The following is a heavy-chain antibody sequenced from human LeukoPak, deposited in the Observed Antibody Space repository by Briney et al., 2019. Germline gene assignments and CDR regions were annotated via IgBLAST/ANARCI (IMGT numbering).Heavy chain of an antibody. V-gene: IGHV1-69*04. CDR1: GGTFSSYA. CDR3: AAPSSAEEYFQH. J-gene: IGHJ1*01. Sequence: SVKVSCKASGGTFSSYAISWVRQAPGQGLEWMGRIIPILGIANYAQKFQGRVTITADKSTSTAYKELSSLRSEDTAVYYCAAPSSAEEYFQHWGQGTLVTVSS. CDR2: IIPILGIA. D-gene: IGHD3-22*01.